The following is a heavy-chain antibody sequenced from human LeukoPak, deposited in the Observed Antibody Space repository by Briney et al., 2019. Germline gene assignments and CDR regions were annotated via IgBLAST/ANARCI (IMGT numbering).Heavy chain of an antibody. CDR1: RFSLSTSGVG. J-gene: IGHJ5*02. D-gene: IGHD7-27*01. CDR2: IYWDDDK. Sequence: SGPTLVKPTQTLTLTCTFSRFSLSTSGVGVGWIRQPPGKALEWLALIYWDDDKRYSPSLKSRLTITKDTSKNQVVLTMTNMDPVDTATYYCARVPNWEGKFDPWGQGTLVTVSS. CDR3: ARVPNWEGKFDP. V-gene: IGHV2-5*02.